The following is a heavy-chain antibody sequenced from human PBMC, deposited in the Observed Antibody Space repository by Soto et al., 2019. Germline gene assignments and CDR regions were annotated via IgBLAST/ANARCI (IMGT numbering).Heavy chain of an antibody. Sequence: SVKLSCKASGGTFSSYAISWVRQAPGQGLEWMGGIIPIFGTANYAQKFQGRVTITADESTSTAYMELSSLRSEDTAVYYCARDSGSYMNYYHYGMDVWGQGTTVTVSS. V-gene: IGHV1-69*13. CDR3: ARDSGSYMNYYHYGMDV. CDR2: IIPIFGTA. J-gene: IGHJ6*02. D-gene: IGHD1-26*01. CDR1: GGTFSSYA.